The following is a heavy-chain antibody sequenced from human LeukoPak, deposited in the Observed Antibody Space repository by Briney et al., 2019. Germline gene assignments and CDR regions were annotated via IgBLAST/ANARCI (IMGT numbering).Heavy chain of an antibody. CDR1: GFDFSGFY. V-gene: IGHV3-73*01. D-gene: IGHD2-15*01. Sequence: PGGSQKLSCAASGFDFSGFYMHWVRQASGRGLEWVGLIRSKPSSYTTVYAASVKGRFTISRDDSKNTAYLQMNSLKAEDTAVYYCIRQECSGGSCSYVDYWGQASLVTVSS. CDR3: IRQECSGGSCSYVDY. CDR2: IRSKPSSYTT. J-gene: IGHJ4*02.